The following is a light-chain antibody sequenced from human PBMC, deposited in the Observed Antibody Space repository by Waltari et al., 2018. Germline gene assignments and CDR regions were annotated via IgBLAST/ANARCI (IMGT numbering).Light chain of an antibody. V-gene: IGKV1-NL1*01. CDR3: QQYYSIPCT. CDR2: SAS. J-gene: IGKJ2*02. CDR1: QGIGYF. Sequence: DIQMTQSPSSLSASVGDRVTITCRASQGIGYFLGWYQQKPGKAPKILLSSASRLASGVPSRFSGGGSGADYTLTISSLQPEDFATYYYQQYYSIPCTFGQGTMLEIK.